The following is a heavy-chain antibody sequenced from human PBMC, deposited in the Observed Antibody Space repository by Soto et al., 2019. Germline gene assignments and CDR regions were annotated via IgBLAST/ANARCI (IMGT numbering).Heavy chain of an antibody. CDR3: ARESGGATATLDYYYFYMDV. CDR1: GYTFTSYG. D-gene: IGHD5-12*01. Sequence: ASVKVSCKASGYTFTSYGISWVRQAPGQGLEWMGWINPYNGNTNYAQKFQGRVTVTTDTSTRTAYMELSSLRSDDTAVYYCARESGGATATLDYYYFYMDVWGKGTTVTV. J-gene: IGHJ6*03. V-gene: IGHV1-18*01. CDR2: INPYNGNT.